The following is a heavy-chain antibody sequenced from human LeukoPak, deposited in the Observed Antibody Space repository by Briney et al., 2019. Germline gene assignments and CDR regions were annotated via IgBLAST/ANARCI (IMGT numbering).Heavy chain of an antibody. CDR3: ARDRGVVVVPAPAYGMDV. Sequence: GGSLRLSCAASGFTFSDYYMSWIRHAPGKGLEWVSYISKSGSTIFYADSVKGRFAISRDNAKDSLDLQMNSLRAEDTAVYYCARDRGVVVVPAPAYGMDVWGQGTRVTVSS. D-gene: IGHD2-2*01. V-gene: IGHV3-11*01. J-gene: IGHJ6*02. CDR1: GFTFSDYY. CDR2: ISKSGSTI.